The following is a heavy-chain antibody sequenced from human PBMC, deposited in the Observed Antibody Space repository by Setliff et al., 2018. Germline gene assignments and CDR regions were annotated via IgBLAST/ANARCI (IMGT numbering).Heavy chain of an antibody. D-gene: IGHD5-12*01. Sequence: SETLSLTCAVYGGSFSTYYWIWIRQPPGKGLEWIGSIYHSGSTYYNPSLKSRVTISVDTSKNQFSLKLSSVTAADTAVYYCAREYNSGWTPAFDIWGQGTMVTVSS. CDR2: IYHSGST. V-gene: IGHV4-34*01. J-gene: IGHJ3*02. CDR1: GGSFSTYY. CDR3: AREYNSGWTPAFDI.